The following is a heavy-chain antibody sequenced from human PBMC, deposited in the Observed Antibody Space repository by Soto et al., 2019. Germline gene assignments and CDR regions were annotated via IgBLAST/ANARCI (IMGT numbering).Heavy chain of an antibody. V-gene: IGHV6-1*01. J-gene: IGHJ4*02. Sequence: SQTLSLTCAISGDSVSSNSAACNWIRQSPSRGLEWLGRTYYRSKWYNDYAVSVKSRITINPDTSKNQFSLQLNSVTPADTAVYYCAGHPIGYSGYDSDYWGQGTLVTVSS. CDR1: GDSVSSNSAA. CDR2: TYYRSKWYN. CDR3: AGHPIGYSGYDSDY. D-gene: IGHD5-12*01.